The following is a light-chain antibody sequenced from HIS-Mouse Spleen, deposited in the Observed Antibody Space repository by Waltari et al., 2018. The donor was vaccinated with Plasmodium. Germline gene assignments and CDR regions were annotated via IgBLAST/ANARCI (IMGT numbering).Light chain of an antibody. CDR3: CSYAGSSTYV. CDR2: EGR. Sequence: QSALTQPASASGSRGPSITLSCTGPSSDVGSYNLHSWYQQHPGKPPKLLIEEGRKRPSGVSNRFSGSESGNTASLTISGLQAEDEADYYCCSYAGSSTYVFGTGTKVTVL. CDR1: SSDVGSYNL. V-gene: IGLV2-23*01. J-gene: IGLJ1*01.